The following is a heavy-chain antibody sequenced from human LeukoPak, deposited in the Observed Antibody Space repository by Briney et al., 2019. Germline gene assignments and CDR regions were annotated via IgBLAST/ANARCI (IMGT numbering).Heavy chain of an antibody. J-gene: IGHJ4*02. CDR1: GLTFSSYS. V-gene: IGHV3-21*01. CDR3: ARGRTSSTSGYIS. Sequence: KAGGSLRLSCAASGLTFSSYSMNWVRHAPGKGLEWVSSISSSSSYIYYADSVKGRFTISRDNAKNSLYLQMNSLRAEDTAVYYCARGRTSSTSGYISWGQGNLVTVSS. D-gene: IGHD2-2*02. CDR2: ISSSSSYI.